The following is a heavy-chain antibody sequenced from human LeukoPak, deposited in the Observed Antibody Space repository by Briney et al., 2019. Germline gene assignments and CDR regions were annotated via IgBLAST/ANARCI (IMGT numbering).Heavy chain of an antibody. J-gene: IGHJ4*02. D-gene: IGHD2-21*02. CDR1: GGTFSSYA. Sequence: ASVKVSCKASGGTFSSYAISWVRQAPGQGLEWMGGIIPISGTANYAQKFQGRVTMTRNTSISTAYMELSSLRSEDTAVYYCARSDYGVTAIDYWGQGTLVTVSS. CDR2: IIPISGTA. V-gene: IGHV1-69*05. CDR3: ARSDYGVTAIDY.